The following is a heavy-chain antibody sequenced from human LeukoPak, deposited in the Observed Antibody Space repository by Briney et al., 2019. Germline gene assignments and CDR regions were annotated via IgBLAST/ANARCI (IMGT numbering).Heavy chain of an antibody. CDR3: ARVSSLWSFDY. D-gene: IGHD3-10*01. V-gene: IGHV3-74*01. CDR2: INPDGSST. Sequence: PGGFLRLSCAASGFTFSTYWMHWVRQTPGKGLVWVSRINPDGSSTAYADSVKGRFTISRDNARNTLYLQLNSLGAEDTAVYYCARVSSLWSFDYWGQGTLVTVSS. CDR1: GFTFSTYW. J-gene: IGHJ4*02.